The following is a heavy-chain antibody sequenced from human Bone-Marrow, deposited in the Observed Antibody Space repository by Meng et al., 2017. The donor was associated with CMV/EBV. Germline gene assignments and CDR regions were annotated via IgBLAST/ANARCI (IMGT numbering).Heavy chain of an antibody. Sequence: GSLRLSCAVYGGSFSGYYWSWIRQPPGKGLEWIGEINHSGSTNYNPSLKSRVTISVDTSKNQFSLKLSSVTAADTAVYYCARFLRGANWGQGTRVTVSS. D-gene: IGHD3-10*01. CDR2: INHSGST. J-gene: IGHJ4*02. CDR3: ARFLRGAN. V-gene: IGHV4-34*01. CDR1: GGSFSGYY.